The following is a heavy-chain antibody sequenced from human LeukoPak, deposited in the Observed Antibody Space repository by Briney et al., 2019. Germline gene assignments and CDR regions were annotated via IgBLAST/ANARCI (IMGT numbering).Heavy chain of an antibody. D-gene: IGHD3-22*01. Sequence: GGSLRLSCAASGFTFSSYWMSWVRQAPGKGLEWAANIKQDGSEKYYVDSVKGRFTISRDNAKNSLYLQVNSLRAEDTAVYYCARVMLYYYDSSGYYYEGFDYWGQGTLVTVSS. CDR3: ARVMLYYYDSSGYYYEGFDY. CDR2: IKQDGSEK. V-gene: IGHV3-7*01. J-gene: IGHJ4*02. CDR1: GFTFSSYW.